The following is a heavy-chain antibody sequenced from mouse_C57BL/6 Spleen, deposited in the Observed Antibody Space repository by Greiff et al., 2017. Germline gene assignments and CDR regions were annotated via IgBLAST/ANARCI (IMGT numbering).Heavy chain of an antibody. CDR2: IDPANGNT. V-gene: IGHV14-3*01. J-gene: IGHJ4*01. CDR1: GFTFTNTY. CDR3: ARKRNDNDCDAMDY. D-gene: IGHD2-4*01. Sequence: VQLQQSVAELVRPGASVKLSCTASGFTFTNTYMHWVKQRPGQGLEWIGRIDPANGNTKYAPQFSGKATITAYTSSNTAYMQLSSLTYEDTAIYYCARKRNDNDCDAMDYWGQGTSVTVSS.